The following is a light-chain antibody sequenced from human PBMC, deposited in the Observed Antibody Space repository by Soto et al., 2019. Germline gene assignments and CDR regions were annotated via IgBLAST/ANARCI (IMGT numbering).Light chain of an antibody. CDR1: SSDVGYYNY. V-gene: IGLV2-14*01. CDR2: EVS. Sequence: QSVLTQPASVSGSPGQSITISCTGTSSDVGYYNYVSWYQHHPGKVPKLMIYEVSNRPSGVSNRFSGSKSGNTAALTISGLEAEYEADYYCSSYTTSSTQVFGGGTKVTVL. J-gene: IGLJ3*02. CDR3: SSYTTSSTQV.